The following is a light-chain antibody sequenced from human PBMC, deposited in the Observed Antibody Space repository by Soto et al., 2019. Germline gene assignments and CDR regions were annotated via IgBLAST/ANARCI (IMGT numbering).Light chain of an antibody. J-gene: IGKJ2*01. Sequence: DIQMTQSPSTLSASVGDRVTITCRASQSISSWLAWYQQKPGIAPKLLIYDASSLESGVPSRFSGSGSGTEFTLTISSLQPDDFATYYCQQYNSYSPMYTFGQGTKLEIK. CDR2: DAS. CDR1: QSISSW. CDR3: QQYNSYSPMYT. V-gene: IGKV1-5*01.